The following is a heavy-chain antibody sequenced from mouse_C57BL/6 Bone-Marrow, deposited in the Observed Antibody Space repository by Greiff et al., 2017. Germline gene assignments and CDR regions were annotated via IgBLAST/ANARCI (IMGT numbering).Heavy chain of an antibody. Sequence: QVHVKQSGAELARPGASVKMSCKASGYTFTSYTMHWVKQRPGQGLEWIGYINPSSGYTKYNQKFKDKATLTVDQSSSTAYMQLNSLTSEDSAVYYCARGYDYDYAMDYWGQGTSVTVSS. CDR2: INPSSGYT. J-gene: IGHJ4*01. V-gene: IGHV1-4*01. CDR3: ARGYDYDYAMDY. D-gene: IGHD2-4*01. CDR1: GYTFTSYT.